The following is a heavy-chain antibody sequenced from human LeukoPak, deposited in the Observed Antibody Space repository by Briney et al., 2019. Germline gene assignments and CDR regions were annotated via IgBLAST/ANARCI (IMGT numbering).Heavy chain of an antibody. CDR3: ARRSYDFWSGYFDY. V-gene: IGHV5-51*01. CDR1: GYSFTSYW. Sequence: GESLKISCKGSGYSFTSYWIGWVRQMPGKGLEWMGIISPDDSDTTYSPSFQGQVTISADKSISTAYLQWSSLKASDTAIYYCARRSYDFWSGYFDYWGQGTLVTVSS. CDR2: ISPDDSDT. J-gene: IGHJ4*01. D-gene: IGHD3-3*01.